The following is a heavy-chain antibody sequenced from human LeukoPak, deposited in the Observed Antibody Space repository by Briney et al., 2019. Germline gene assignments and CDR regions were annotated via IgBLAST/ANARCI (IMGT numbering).Heavy chain of an antibody. CDR3: ASRPRWDTMPDY. CDR2: IYHSGST. J-gene: IGHJ4*02. Sequence: SETLSLTCTVSGYSISSGYYWGWIRQPPGKGLEWIGSIYHSGSTYYNPSLKSRVTISVDTSKNQFSLKLSSVTAADTAVYYCASRPRWDTMPDYWGQGTLVTVSS. V-gene: IGHV4-38-2*02. CDR1: GYSISSGYY. D-gene: IGHD1-26*01.